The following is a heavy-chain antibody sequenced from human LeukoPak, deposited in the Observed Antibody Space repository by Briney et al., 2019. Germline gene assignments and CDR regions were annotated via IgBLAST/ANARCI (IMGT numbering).Heavy chain of an antibody. D-gene: IGHD3-10*02. CDR3: AELGITMIGGV. CDR2: KKQDGTEK. V-gene: IGHV3-7*01. J-gene: IGHJ6*04. CDR1: GFTFTTYW. Sequence: PGGSLRLSCAASGFTFTTYWMSWVRQAPGKGLEWVANKKQDGTEKYYVDSVKGRFTISRDNAKNSLYLQMNSLRAEDTAVYYCAELGITMIGGVWGKGATVTISS.